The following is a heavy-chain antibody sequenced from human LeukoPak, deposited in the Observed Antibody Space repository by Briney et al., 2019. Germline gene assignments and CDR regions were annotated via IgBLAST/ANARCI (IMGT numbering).Heavy chain of an antibody. CDR3: ARASQGYCTGSNCHSRFDP. CDR2: IYYSGST. V-gene: IGHV4-59*01. CDR1: GGSISSYY. J-gene: IGHJ5*02. D-gene: IGHD2-8*02. Sequence: SETLSLTCTVSGGSISSYYWNWIRQPPGKGLEWIGYIYYSGSTNYKPSLKSRVTISLDTSKNQFSLKLSSVTAADTAMYYCARASQGYCTGSNCHSRFDPWGQGTLVTVSS.